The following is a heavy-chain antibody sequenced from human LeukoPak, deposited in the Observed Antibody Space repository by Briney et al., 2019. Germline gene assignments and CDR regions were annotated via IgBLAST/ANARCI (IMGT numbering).Heavy chain of an antibody. J-gene: IGHJ6*02. V-gene: IGHV3-74*01. D-gene: IGHD3-9*01. CDR2: INRDGRNL. CDR1: GFTFSSYW. Sequence: GGFLRLSCVASGFTFSSYWMHWVRQDPRKGLVWVSRINRDGRNLNYADSVRGRFTISRDNAKNTLYLQMNTLRVEDTAVYYCTRDLMDYDVSTGLHHYYMDVWGQGTTVTVSS. CDR3: TRDLMDYDVSTGLHHYYMDV.